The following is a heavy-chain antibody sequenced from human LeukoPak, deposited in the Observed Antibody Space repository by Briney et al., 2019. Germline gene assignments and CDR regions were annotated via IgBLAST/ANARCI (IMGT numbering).Heavy chain of an antibody. CDR1: GGSISSGSYY. J-gene: IGHJ5*02. Sequence: PSETLSLTCTVSGGSISSGSYYWGWIRQPAGKGLEWIGRIYTCGSTYYNPSLKSRVTISVDTSKNQFSLKLISVTAPDTARYYCARVVPAAIDWFDPWGQGTLVTVSS. D-gene: IGHD2-2*02. CDR3: ARVVPAAIDWFDP. CDR2: IYTCGST. V-gene: IGHV4-61*02.